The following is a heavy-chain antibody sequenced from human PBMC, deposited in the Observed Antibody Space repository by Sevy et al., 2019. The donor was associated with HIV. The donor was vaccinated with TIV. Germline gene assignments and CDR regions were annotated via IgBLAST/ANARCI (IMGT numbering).Heavy chain of an antibody. D-gene: IGHD2-2*01. J-gene: IGHJ6*02. CDR3: AGRAVVLRDIVVVPAADYGMDV. CDR1: GGSISSSSYY. Sequence: SETLSLTCTVSGGSISSSSYYWGWIRQPPGKGLEWIGSIYYSGSTYYNPSLKSRVTISVDTSKNQFSLKLSSVTAAETAVYYCAGRAVVLRDIVVVPAADYGMDVWGQGTTVTVSS. V-gene: IGHV4-39*01. CDR2: IYYSGST.